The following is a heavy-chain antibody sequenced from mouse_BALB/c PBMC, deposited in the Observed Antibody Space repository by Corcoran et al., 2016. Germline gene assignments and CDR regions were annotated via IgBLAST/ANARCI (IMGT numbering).Heavy chain of an antibody. CDR1: GFNIKDTY. CDR3: ARGGLRRGYYAMDY. D-gene: IGHD3-1*01. Sequence: EVQLQQSGAELVKPGASVELSCTASGFNIKDTYMHWVKQRPEQGLEWIGRIDPANGNTKYDPKFQGKATITADTSSNTAYLQLSSLTSEDTAVYYCARGGLRRGYYAMDYWGQGTSVTVSS. CDR2: IDPANGNT. J-gene: IGHJ4*01. V-gene: IGHV14-3*02.